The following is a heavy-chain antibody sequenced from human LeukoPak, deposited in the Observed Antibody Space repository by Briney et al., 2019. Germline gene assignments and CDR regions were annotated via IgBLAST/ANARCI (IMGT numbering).Heavy chain of an antibody. D-gene: IGHD6-13*01. CDR3: ATDSDPWGPAAGTIDY. CDR1: GHALSDLS. J-gene: IGHJ4*02. CDR2: FDPEVGDK. V-gene: IGHV1-24*01. Sequence: ASVKLSCKISGHALSDLSIHWVRQAPGRGPEWMGGFDPEVGDKMHAQKFQGRVTMTEDTSTDTAYMELNSLRSEVTAVYYCATDSDPWGPAAGTIDYWGQGTLVTVSS.